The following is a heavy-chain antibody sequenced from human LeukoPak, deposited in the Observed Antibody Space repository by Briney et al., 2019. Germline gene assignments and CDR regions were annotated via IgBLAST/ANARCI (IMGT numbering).Heavy chain of an antibody. V-gene: IGHV6-1*01. CDR2: TYYRSKWYN. D-gene: IGHD3-9*01. Sequence: SQTLSLTCAISGDSVSSNSAAWNWIRQSPSRGLDWLGRTYYRSKWYNDYAVSVKSRITINPDTSKNQFSLHLNSVTLEDTAVYYCAREPRLKNIFRFTVYYVDYWGQGTLVTVSS. CDR3: AREPRLKNIFRFTVYYVDY. CDR1: GDSVSSNSAA. J-gene: IGHJ4*02.